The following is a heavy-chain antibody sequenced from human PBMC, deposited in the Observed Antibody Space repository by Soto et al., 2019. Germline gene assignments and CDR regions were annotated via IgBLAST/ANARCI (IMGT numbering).Heavy chain of an antibody. V-gene: IGHV1-18*01. Sequence: QAQLEQSGAEVKKPGASVKVSCKSSGYTFSTSGISWVRQAPGQGLEWMGWISTYNGDANYAQRFQGRVTMTTDTSTSTTFMELRSPRSDDTAVYYCAREGPRPYYYYGMDVWGKGTTVTVSS. CDR2: ISTYNGDA. D-gene: IGHD6-6*01. J-gene: IGHJ6*04. CDR1: GYTFSTSG. CDR3: AREGPRPYYYYGMDV.